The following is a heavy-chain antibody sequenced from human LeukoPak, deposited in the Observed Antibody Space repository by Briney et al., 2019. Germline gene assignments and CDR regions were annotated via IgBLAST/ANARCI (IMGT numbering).Heavy chain of an antibody. CDR3: AREKGLYCSSTSCYRGAFDI. V-gene: IGHV3-74*01. CDR1: GFTFSSYW. J-gene: IGHJ3*02. Sequence: GGSLRLSCAASGFTFSSYWMHWVRQAPGKGLVGVSRINTDGSSTSYADSVKGRFTISRDNAKNTLYLQMNSLRAEDTAVYYCAREKGLYCSSTSCYRGAFDIWGQGTMVTVSS. D-gene: IGHD2-2*02. CDR2: INTDGSST.